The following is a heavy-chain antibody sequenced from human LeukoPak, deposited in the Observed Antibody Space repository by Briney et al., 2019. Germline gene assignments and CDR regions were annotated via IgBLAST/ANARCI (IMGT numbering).Heavy chain of an antibody. CDR2: INQDASEK. V-gene: IGHV3-7*01. J-gene: IGHJ6*03. CDR1: GFTFSSSC. D-gene: IGHD3-3*01. CDR3: ASGDNMDV. Sequence: GGSLRLSCAASGFTFSSSCMYWVRQAPGKGLEWVANINQDASEKNYVGSVKGRFTISRDNAKNSLYLQMNSLRAEDTALYYCASGDNMDVWGKGTTVTVSS.